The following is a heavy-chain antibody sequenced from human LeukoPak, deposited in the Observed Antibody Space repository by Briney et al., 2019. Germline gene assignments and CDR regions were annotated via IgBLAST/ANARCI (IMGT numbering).Heavy chain of an antibody. Sequence: SETLSLTCAVYGGSFSGYYWSWIRQPPGKGLEWIGEINHSGSTNYNPSLKSRVTISVDTSKNQLSLKLSSVTAADTAVYYCARHGVRSDYWGQGTLVTVSS. CDR2: INHSGST. J-gene: IGHJ4*02. CDR3: ARHGVRSDY. V-gene: IGHV4-34*01. D-gene: IGHD4-17*01. CDR1: GGSFSGYY.